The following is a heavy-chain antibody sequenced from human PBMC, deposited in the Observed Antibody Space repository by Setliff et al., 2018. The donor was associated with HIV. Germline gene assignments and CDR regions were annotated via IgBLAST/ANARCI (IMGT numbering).Heavy chain of an antibody. J-gene: IGHJ5*02. Sequence: PSETLSLTCAVSGYSISSGYYWDWIRQPPGKGLEWIGSIYHTGSTYSNPSLKSRVTISVDSSKNQFSLKLSSVTAADTAVYSCARSDPVDNWNPPLKWFDPWGQGTLVTVSS. CDR3: ARSDPVDNWNPPLKWFDP. V-gene: IGHV4-38-2*01. D-gene: IGHD1-20*01. CDR2: IYHTGST. CDR1: GYSISSGYY.